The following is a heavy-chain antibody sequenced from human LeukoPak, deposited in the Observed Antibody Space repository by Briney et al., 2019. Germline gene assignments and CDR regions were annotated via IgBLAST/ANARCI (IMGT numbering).Heavy chain of an antibody. CDR3: ARARRYYDSSALGGPFGAFDI. CDR2: INHSGST. CDR1: GGSFSGYY. D-gene: IGHD3-22*01. J-gene: IGHJ3*02. Sequence: SETLSLTCAVYGGSFSGYYWSWIRQPPGKGLEWIGEINHSGSTNYNPSLESRVTISVDTSKNQFSLKLSSVTAADTAVYYCARARRYYDSSALGGPFGAFDIWGQGTMVTVSS. V-gene: IGHV4-34*01.